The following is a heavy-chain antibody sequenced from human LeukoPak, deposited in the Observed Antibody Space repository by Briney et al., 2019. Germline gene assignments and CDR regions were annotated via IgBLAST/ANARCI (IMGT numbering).Heavy chain of an antibody. D-gene: IGHD5-12*01. V-gene: IGHV3-33*01. Sequence: GRSLRLSCAASGFTFSSYGMHWVRQAPGKGLEWVAVIWYDGSNKYYADSVKGRFTISRDNSKNTLYLQMNSLRAEDTAVYYCARDRLYSGYDSPNYYYYYGMDVWGQGTTVTVSS. CDR2: IWYDGSNK. CDR3: ARDRLYSGYDSPNYYYYYGMDV. J-gene: IGHJ6*02. CDR1: GFTFSSYG.